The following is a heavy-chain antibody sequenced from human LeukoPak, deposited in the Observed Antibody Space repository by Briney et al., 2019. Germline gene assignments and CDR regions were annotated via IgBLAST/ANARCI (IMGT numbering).Heavy chain of an antibody. V-gene: IGHV4-4*02. CDR2: IYHSGST. D-gene: IGHD3-3*01. CDR3: AGRSYYDFWSGYYDPGY. J-gene: IGHJ4*02. Sequence: SGTLSLTCAVSGGSISSSNWWSWVRQPPGKGLEWIGEIYHSGSTNYNPSLKSRVTISVDKSKNQFSLKLSSVTAVDTAVYYCAGRSYYDFWSGYYDPGYWGQGTLVTVSS. CDR1: GGSISSSNW.